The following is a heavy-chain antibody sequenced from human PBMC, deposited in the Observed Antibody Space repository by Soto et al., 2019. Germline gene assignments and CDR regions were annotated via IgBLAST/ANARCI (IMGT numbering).Heavy chain of an antibody. CDR2: IRSKANSYAT. CDR1: GFTFSGSA. V-gene: IGHV3-73*01. J-gene: IGHJ4*02. CDR3: TSACGSGSLDY. D-gene: IGHD3-10*01. Sequence: GGSLRISCAASGFTFSGSAMHWVRQASGKGLEWVGRIRSKANSYATAYAASVKGRFTISRDDSKNTAYLQMNSLKTEDTAVYYCTSACGSGSLDYWGQGTLVTVSS.